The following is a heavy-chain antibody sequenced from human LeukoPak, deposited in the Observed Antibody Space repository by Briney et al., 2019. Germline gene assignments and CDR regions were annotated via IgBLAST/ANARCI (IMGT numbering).Heavy chain of an antibody. Sequence: GRSLRLSCAASGFTFSDCGFHWVRQAPGRGLEWVSAIWYDGSNRNYADSVKGRFSISRDNPRNTLFLQMNRLRAEDTAVYYCARGWYYKDYWGQGTLVTVSS. CDR3: ARGWYYKDY. CDR2: IWYDGSNR. CDR1: GFTFSDCG. D-gene: IGHD3-10*01. V-gene: IGHV3-33*01. J-gene: IGHJ4*02.